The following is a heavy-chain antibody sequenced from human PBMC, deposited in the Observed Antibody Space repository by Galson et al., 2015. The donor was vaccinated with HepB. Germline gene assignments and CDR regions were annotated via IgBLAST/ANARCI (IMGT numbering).Heavy chain of an antibody. V-gene: IGHV1-24*01. CDR3: ATWSARHGSDSYNPTLDY. Sequence: SVKVSCKVVGNTLTKLSMHWVRQAPGKGLEWMGGLDPEDGETIYEQKFQGRVTMTEDTSTDTAYMEMSSLRFEDTAVYYCATWSARHGSDSYNPTLDYWGQGTLVTASS. CDR2: LDPEDGET. CDR1: GNTLTKLS. J-gene: IGHJ4*02. D-gene: IGHD3-10*01.